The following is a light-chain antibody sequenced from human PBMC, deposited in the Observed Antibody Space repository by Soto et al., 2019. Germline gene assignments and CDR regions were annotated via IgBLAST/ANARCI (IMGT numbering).Light chain of an antibody. J-gene: IGKJ2*01. CDR1: QSVSNY. CDR3: QLYDSSSYT. CDR2: DAS. Sequence: ENVLTQSPATLSLSPGERATLSCRASQSVSNYVAWYQQKPGQAPRLLIYDASNRATGIPARFSGSGSGTDFTLTISRLEPEDFAVYFCQLYDSSSYTFGQGTRWISN. V-gene: IGKV3-11*01.